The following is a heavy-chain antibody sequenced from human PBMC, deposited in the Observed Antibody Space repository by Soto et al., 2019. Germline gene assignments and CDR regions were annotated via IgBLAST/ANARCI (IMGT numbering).Heavy chain of an antibody. CDR2: TYYRSKWFN. V-gene: IGHV6-1*01. Sequence: SHALWITGASCVGSVCNNSASWNWIRQSPSRGLECLGRTYYRSKWFNNYALSVKGRITINPDTSKNQFSLQLNSVTPEDTAVYYCAREGRLADSIFHHWFDTWGQGPLVTVSS. D-gene: IGHD3-3*02. J-gene: IGHJ5*02. CDR3: AREGRLADSIFHHWFDT. CDR1: VGSVCNNSAS.